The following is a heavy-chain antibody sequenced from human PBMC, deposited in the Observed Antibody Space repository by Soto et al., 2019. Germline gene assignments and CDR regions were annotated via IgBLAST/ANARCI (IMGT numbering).Heavy chain of an antibody. J-gene: IGHJ4*02. Sequence: GGSLRLSCAASGFTFSSYGMHWVRQAPGKGLEWVAVISYDGSNKYYADSVKGRFTISRDNSKNTLYLQMNSLRAEDTAVYYCAKDHGSSPRGYFDYWGQGTLVTVAS. CDR2: ISYDGSNK. CDR1: GFTFSSYG. V-gene: IGHV3-30*18. CDR3: AKDHGSSPRGYFDY. D-gene: IGHD6-13*01.